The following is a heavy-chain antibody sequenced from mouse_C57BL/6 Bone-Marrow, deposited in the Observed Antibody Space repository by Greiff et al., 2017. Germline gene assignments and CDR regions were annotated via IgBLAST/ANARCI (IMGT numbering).Heavy chain of an antibody. J-gene: IGHJ2*01. V-gene: IGHV1-54*01. CDR1: GYAFTNYL. CDR3: ARLIYYDYDYFDY. CDR2: INPGSGGT. Sequence: QVQLQQSGAELVRPGTSVKVSCKASGYAFTNYLIEWVKQRPGQGLEWIGVINPGSGGTNYNEKFKGKATLTADKSTSTAYMKLSSLTSADAAVYFCARLIYYDYDYFDYWGQGTTLTVSS. D-gene: IGHD2-4*01.